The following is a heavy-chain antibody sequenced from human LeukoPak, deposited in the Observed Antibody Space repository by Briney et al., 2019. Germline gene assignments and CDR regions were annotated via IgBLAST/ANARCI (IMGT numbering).Heavy chain of an antibody. CDR1: GFTFSSYS. D-gene: IGHD2-2*02. J-gene: IGHJ4*02. CDR3: ARGIYCSSASGYRGDFDY. V-gene: IGHV3-48*01. CDR2: ISSSSSTI. Sequence: GGSLRLSCAASGFTFSSYSMNWVRQAPGKGLEWVSYISSSSSTIYYADSVKGRFTISRDYAKNSLYQQMNSLRAEDTAVYYWARGIYCSSASGYRGDFDYWGQGTLVTVSS.